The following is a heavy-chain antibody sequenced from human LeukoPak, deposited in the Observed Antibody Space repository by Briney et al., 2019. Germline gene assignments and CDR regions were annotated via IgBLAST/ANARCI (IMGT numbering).Heavy chain of an antibody. V-gene: IGHV3-48*03. CDR3: ARYGRLGGESFDY. D-gene: IGHD2-21*01. CDR2: ISASVITT. CDR1: GFTFSSYE. Sequence: GGSLRLSCAASGFTFSSYEMNWVRQAPGKGLEWVSYISASVITTYYADSVKGRFTISRDNGKNSLYLQMNSLRDEDTAVYYCARYGRLGGESFDYWGQGTLSPSPQ. J-gene: IGHJ4*02.